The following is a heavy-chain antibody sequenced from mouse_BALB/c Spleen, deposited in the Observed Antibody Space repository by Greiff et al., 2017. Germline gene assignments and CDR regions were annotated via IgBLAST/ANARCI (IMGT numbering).Heavy chain of an antibody. CDR1: GFDFSRYW. J-gene: IGHJ3*01. V-gene: IGHV4-1*02. CDR3: ARPYYVSSYEAY. D-gene: IGHD1-1*01. Sequence: EVKLMESGGGLVQPGGSLKLSCAASGFDFSRYWMSWVRQAPGKGLEWIGEINPDSSTINYTPSLKDKFIISRDNAKNTLYLQMSKVRSEDTALYYCARPYYVSSYEAYWGQGTLVTVSA. CDR2: INPDSSTI.